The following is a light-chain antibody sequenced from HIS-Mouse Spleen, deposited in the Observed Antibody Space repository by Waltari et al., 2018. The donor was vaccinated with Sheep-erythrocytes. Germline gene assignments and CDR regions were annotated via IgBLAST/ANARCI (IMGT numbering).Light chain of an antibody. J-gene: IGLJ1*01. V-gene: IGLV2-11*01. Sequence: QSALTQPRSVSGSPGQSVTISCTGTSSDVGGYNYVSWYQQHPSKAPKLMIYDVSKRPSGVSDRFSGSKSGNTASLTISGLQAEDEADYYCCSYAGSYNHVFATGTKVTVL. CDR3: CSYAGSYNHV. CDR1: SSDVGGYNY. CDR2: DVS.